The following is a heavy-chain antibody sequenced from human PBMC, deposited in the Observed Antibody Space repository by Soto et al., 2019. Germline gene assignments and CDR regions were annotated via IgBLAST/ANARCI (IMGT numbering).Heavy chain of an antibody. V-gene: IGHV3-30-3*01. D-gene: IGHD7-27*01. J-gene: IGHJ4*02. CDR1: GFSFSISP. CDR2: ISYDGTNK. CDR3: ARDPKTSGGQNWAFNYFDS. Sequence: QVQLVESGGGVVQPGRSLRLSCAASGFSFSISPMHWVRQAPGKGPEWVALISYDGTNKFYADSVKGRFTISRDNSKSPLYLQVDSLRPEDAAVYYCARDPKTSGGQNWAFNYFDSWGQGTLVTVSS.